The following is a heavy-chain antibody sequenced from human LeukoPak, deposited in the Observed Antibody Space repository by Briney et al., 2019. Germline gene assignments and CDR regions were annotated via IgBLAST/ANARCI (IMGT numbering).Heavy chain of an antibody. V-gene: IGHV4-34*01. CDR2: ISHSGST. D-gene: IGHD3-10*01. CDR3: ARRVKGPQAPKMTVVRGVINGFDY. Sequence: SETLSLTCAVYIDSFTNYYWTWIRQSPEKGLEWIGEISHSGSTNSNPSLKSRVTISVDTSKKQFSLKLSSVTAADTAVYYCARRVKGPQAPKMTVVRGVINGFDYWGQGTLVTVSS. CDR1: IDSFTNYY. J-gene: IGHJ4*02.